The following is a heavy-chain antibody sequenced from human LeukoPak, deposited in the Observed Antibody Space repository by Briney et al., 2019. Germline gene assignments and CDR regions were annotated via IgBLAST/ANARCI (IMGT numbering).Heavy chain of an antibody. J-gene: IGHJ4*02. CDR1: GFTFTNYG. V-gene: IGHV3-64*01. CDR2: ISPNGGNT. D-gene: IGHD3-16*01. Sequence: GGSLRLSCAASGFTFTNYGIHWVRQAPGKGLEYVSAISPNGGNTYYANSVKGRFTISRDNSKNTVYLQMGSLRAEDMAIYYCTRVESGGYVGNWGQGTLVTVSS. CDR3: TRVESGGYVGN.